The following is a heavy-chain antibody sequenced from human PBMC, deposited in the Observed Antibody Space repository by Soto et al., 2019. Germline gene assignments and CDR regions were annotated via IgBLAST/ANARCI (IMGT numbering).Heavy chain of an antibody. CDR1: GYTFTSYG. V-gene: IGHV1-18*01. Sequence: DSVKVSCKTSGYTFTSYGISWVRQAPGQGLEWMGWISAYNGNTNYAQKLQGRVTMTTDTSTSTAYMELRSLRSDATAVYYCARAGSIEARTPSGWFDPWGQXTLVTVSS. D-gene: IGHD6-6*01. CDR3: ARAGSIEARTPSGWFDP. CDR2: ISAYNGNT. J-gene: IGHJ5*02.